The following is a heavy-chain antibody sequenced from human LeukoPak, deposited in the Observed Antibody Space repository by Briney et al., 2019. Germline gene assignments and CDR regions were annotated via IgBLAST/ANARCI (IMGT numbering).Heavy chain of an antibody. Sequence: GGSLRLSCAASGFTFTNYVMGWVRQAPGKGLDWVAGIGGSGKNIYYADSVKGRFTIFRDNSKNTLYLQMNSLRAEDTAVYYCAKGSRGYTNYYFDYWGQGTLVTVSS. CDR3: AKGSRGYTNYYFDY. CDR2: IGGSGKNI. V-gene: IGHV3-23*01. D-gene: IGHD3-16*02. J-gene: IGHJ4*02. CDR1: GFTFTNYV.